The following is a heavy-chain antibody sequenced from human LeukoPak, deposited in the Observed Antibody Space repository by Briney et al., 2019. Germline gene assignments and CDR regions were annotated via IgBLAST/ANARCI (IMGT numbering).Heavy chain of an antibody. CDR1: GYTFTSYD. Sequence: ASVKVSCKASGYTFTSYDINWVRQATGQGLEWMGWMNPNSGNTGYAQKFQGRVTMTRNTSISTAYMELSSLRSEDTAVYYCARDLAAAGYYYYYGMDVWGQGTTVTVSS. CDR2: MNPNSGNT. D-gene: IGHD6-13*01. V-gene: IGHV1-8*01. CDR3: ARDLAAAGYYYYYGMDV. J-gene: IGHJ6*02.